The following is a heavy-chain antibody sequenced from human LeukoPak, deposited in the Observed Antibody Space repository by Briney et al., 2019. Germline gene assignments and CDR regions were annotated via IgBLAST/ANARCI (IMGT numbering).Heavy chain of an antibody. D-gene: IGHD2/OR15-2a*01. CDR2: MYHSGST. CDR1: GYSISSGYY. V-gene: IGHV4-38-2*02. J-gene: IGHJ4*02. CDR3: ARGFYAIDY. Sequence: PSETLSLTCTVSGYSISSGYYWGWIRQPPGKGLEWIGSMYHSGSTYYNPSLKSRVTISVDTSKNQFSLKLSSVTAADTAVYYCARGFYAIDYWGQGTLVTVSS.